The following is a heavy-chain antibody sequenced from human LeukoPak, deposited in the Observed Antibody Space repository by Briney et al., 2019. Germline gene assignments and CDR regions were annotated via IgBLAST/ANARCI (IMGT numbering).Heavy chain of an antibody. CDR2: INPNSGGT. J-gene: IGHJ3*02. Sequence: GASVKVSCKASGYTFTGYYMHWVRQAPGQGLEWMGWINPNSGGTNYAQKLQGRVTMTTDTSTSTAYMELRSLRSDDTAVYYCARVVATTRRHDAFDIWGQGTMVTVSS. CDR3: ARVVATTRRHDAFDI. D-gene: IGHD1-26*01. V-gene: IGHV1-2*02. CDR1: GYTFTGYY.